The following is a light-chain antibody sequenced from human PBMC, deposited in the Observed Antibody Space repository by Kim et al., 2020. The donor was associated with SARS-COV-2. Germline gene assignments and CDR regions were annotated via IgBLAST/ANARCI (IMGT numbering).Light chain of an antibody. J-gene: IGKJ2*01. V-gene: IGKV2-28*01. CDR1: QSLLHSNGYNY. CDR2: LGS. Sequence: EPASISCRSSQSLLHSNGYNYLDWYLQKPGQSPQLLIYLGSNRASGVPDRFSGSGSGTDFTLKISRVEAEDVGVYYCMQVLQTPYTFGQGTKLEI. CDR3: MQVLQTPYT.